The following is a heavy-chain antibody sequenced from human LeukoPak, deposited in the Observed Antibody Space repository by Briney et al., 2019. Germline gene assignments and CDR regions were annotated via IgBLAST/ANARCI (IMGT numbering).Heavy chain of an antibody. Sequence: GGSLRLSCAASGFTFSSYAMHWVRQAPGKGLEWVAVISYDGSNKNYADSVKGRFTISRDNSKNTLYLQMNSLRAEDTAVYYCARDAGGDYRAHYYYGMDVWGQGTTVTVSS. CDR2: ISYDGSNK. J-gene: IGHJ6*02. CDR3: ARDAGGDYRAHYYYGMDV. D-gene: IGHD4-17*01. CDR1: GFTFSSYA. V-gene: IGHV3-30-3*01.